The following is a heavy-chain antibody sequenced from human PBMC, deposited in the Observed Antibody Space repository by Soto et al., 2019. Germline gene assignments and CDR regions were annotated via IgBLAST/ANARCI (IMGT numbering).Heavy chain of an antibody. CDR1: GFTFSNAW. Sequence: GGSLRLSCAASGFTFSNAWMNWVRQAPGKGLEWVGRIKSKTDGWTTDYAAPVKGRFTISRDDSKNTLYLQMNSLKTEDTAVYYCTTDPEELTFGGVIVPKNWFDPWGQGTLVTVSS. V-gene: IGHV3-15*07. J-gene: IGHJ5*02. D-gene: IGHD3-16*02. CDR2: IKSKTDGWTT. CDR3: TTDPEELTFGGVIVPKNWFDP.